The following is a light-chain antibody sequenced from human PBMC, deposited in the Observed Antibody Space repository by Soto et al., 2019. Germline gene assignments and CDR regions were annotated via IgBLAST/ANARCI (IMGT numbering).Light chain of an antibody. CDR2: GAS. Sequence: EIVMTQSPATLSVSPGERATLSCRASQSVSSNLAWYQQEPGQAPRVLIYGASTRATGIPARFSGSGSGTEFTLTISSLQSEDFAVYYCQQYNNWPPYTFGQGTRLEI. J-gene: IGKJ5*01. CDR1: QSVSSN. V-gene: IGKV3-15*01. CDR3: QQYNNWPPYT.